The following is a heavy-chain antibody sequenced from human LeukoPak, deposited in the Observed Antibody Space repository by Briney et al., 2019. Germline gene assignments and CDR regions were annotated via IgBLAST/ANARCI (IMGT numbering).Heavy chain of an antibody. CDR2: ISYDGSNK. J-gene: IGHJ6*02. Sequence: GRSLRLSCAASGFTFSSYAMHWVRQAPGKGLEWVAVISYDGSNKYYADSVKGRFTISRDNSKNTLYLRMNSLRAEDTAVYYCARATQDIVVVPAATPSDYYYGMDVWGQGTTVTVSS. CDR3: ARATQDIVVVPAATPSDYYYGMDV. V-gene: IGHV3-30-3*01. CDR1: GFTFSSYA. D-gene: IGHD2-2*01.